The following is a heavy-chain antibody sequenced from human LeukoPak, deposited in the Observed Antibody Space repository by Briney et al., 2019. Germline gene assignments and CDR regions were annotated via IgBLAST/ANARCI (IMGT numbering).Heavy chain of an antibody. D-gene: IGHD4-17*01. CDR3: ARGRGPDDYGDYSPHFDY. V-gene: IGHV4-34*01. CDR1: GGSFSGYY. CDR2: INHSGNT. Sequence: SETLSLTCAVYGGSFSGYYWSWIRQPPGKGLEWIGEINHSGNTNYNPSLKSRVTISVDTSKNQFSLKLSSVTAADTAVYYCARGRGPDDYGDYSPHFDYWGQGALVTVSS. J-gene: IGHJ4*02.